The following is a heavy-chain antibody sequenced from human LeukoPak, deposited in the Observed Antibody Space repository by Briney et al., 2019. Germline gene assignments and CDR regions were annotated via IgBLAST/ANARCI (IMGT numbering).Heavy chain of an antibody. D-gene: IGHD5-18*01. CDR2: INHNGST. J-gene: IGHJ6*03. Sequence: SETLSLTCAVYGGSFSGYCWSWIRQPPGKGLEWIGEINHNGSTNYNPSLKSRVTISGDTSKNQFSLKLSSVTAADTAVYFCARVGYSYVINDWSRTGLGAYPTKYYYHMDVWGKGTTVTVSS. CDR1: GGSFSGYC. CDR3: ARVGYSYVINDWSRTGLGAYPTKYYYHMDV. V-gene: IGHV4-34*01.